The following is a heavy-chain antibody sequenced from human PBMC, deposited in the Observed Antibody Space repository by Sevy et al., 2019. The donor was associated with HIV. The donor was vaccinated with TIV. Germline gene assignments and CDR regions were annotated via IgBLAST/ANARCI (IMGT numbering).Heavy chain of an antibody. Sequence: SDTLSLTCAVYGGSFSGYYWSWIRQPPGKGLEWIGEINHSGSTNYNPSLKSRVTISVDTSKNQFSLKLSSVTAADTAVYYCARGLKYSGYALYYYYGIDVWGQGTTVTVSS. J-gene: IGHJ6*02. CDR1: GGSFSGYY. CDR2: INHSGST. V-gene: IGHV4-34*01. CDR3: ARGLKYSGYALYYYYGIDV. D-gene: IGHD5-12*01.